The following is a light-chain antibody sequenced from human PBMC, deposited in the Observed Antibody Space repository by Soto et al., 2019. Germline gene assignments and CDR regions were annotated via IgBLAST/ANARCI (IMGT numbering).Light chain of an antibody. J-gene: IGLJ1*01. CDR3: SSYTSSSTRV. Sequence: QSVLTQPASVSGSHGQSITISCTGTSSDVGGYNYVSWYQQHPVKAPKLMIYEVSNRPSGVSNRFSGSKSGNTASLTISGLQAEDEADYYCSSYTSSSTRVFGTGTKVTVL. V-gene: IGLV2-14*01. CDR1: SSDVGGYNY. CDR2: EVS.